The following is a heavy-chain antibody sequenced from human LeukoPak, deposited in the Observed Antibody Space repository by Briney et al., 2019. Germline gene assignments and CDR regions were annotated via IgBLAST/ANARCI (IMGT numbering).Heavy chain of an antibody. J-gene: IGHJ4*02. CDR1: GGTFSNYA. D-gene: IGHD3-3*01. CDR2: IIPIFGTA. CDR3: ARDGGRQYYFDH. V-gene: IGHV1-69*13. Sequence: ASVKVSCKASGGTFSNYAISWVRQAPGQGLERMGGIIPIFGTANYAQKFQGRVTITADESTSTAYMELSSLRSEDTAVYYCARDGGRQYYFDHWGQGTLVTVSS.